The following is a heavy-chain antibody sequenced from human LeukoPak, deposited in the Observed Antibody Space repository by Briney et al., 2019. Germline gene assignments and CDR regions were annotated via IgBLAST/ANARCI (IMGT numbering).Heavy chain of an antibody. CDR3: AREAYSSGWRDAFDI. J-gene: IGHJ3*02. V-gene: IGHV1-69*13. Sequence: SVKVSCKASGGTFSSYAISWVRQAPGQGLEWTGGIIPIFGTANYAQKFQGRVTITADESTSTAYMELSSLRSEDTAAYYCAREAYSSGWRDAFDIWGQGTMVTVSS. CDR2: IIPIFGTA. D-gene: IGHD6-19*01. CDR1: GGTFSSYA.